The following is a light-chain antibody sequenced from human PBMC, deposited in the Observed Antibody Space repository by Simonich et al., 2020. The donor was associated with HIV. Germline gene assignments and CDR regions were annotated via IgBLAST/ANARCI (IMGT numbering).Light chain of an antibody. CDR3: QQRSNYPIT. V-gene: IGKV3-11*01. CDR1: QSVSSY. Sequence: EIVLTQSPATLSLSPGERATLSCRASQSVSSYLAWYQQKPGQSPRLLIYDASNRATGIPARFSGSWSGTDFTLTIRSLEPEDFAVYYCQQRSNYPITFGQGTRLEIK. J-gene: IGKJ5*01. CDR2: DAS.